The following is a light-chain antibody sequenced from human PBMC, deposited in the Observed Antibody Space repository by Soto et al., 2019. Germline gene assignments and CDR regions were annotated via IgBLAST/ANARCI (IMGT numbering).Light chain of an antibody. CDR1: HSFRSS. CDR2: GSS. Sequence: EIVMTQSPATLSVSPGERATLSCRAIHSFRSSLAFYQRKPGQAPRLLIHGSSTRATGIPGRFRGRGSGTEFTLIISSLQSEDFAGYYCQQYNEWPETFGHGTKVDIK. CDR3: QQYNEWPET. V-gene: IGKV3-15*01. J-gene: IGKJ1*01.